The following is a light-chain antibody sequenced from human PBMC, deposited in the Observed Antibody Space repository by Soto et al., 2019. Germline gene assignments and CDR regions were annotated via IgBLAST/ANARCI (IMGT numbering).Light chain of an antibody. CDR1: HTFSSF. Sequence: DIQMTQSPSSLSASVGDRVTITCRASHTFSSFLNWYQQKRGKPPTLLIYGAYNLRSGVPSRFTGSGGGAESRPPISSLQLDVFATYYCKKTYGPPFTFGRGT. CDR2: GAY. CDR3: KKTYGPPFT. J-gene: IGKJ2*01. V-gene: IGKV1-39*01.